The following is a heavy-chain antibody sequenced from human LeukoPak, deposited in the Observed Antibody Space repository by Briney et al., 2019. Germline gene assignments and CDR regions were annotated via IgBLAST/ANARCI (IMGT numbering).Heavy chain of an antibody. CDR3: WLEKVVAAYFDS. CDR2: IFISGGT. J-gene: IGHJ4*02. V-gene: IGHV4-61*02. D-gene: IGHD2-15*01. Sequence: SETLSLTCTVSGDSITSGSYYWSWIRQPAGKGLEWIGRIFISGGTNYNPSLRSRVTMSLDTSKNQFSLKMTSMTAADTAIYYCWLEKVVAAYFDSWGQGTLVTVSS. CDR1: GDSITSGSYY.